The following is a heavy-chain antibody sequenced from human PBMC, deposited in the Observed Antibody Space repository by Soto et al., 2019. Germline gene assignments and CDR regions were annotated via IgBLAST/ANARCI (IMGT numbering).Heavy chain of an antibody. CDR2: LYAAGNT. CDR3: ARGGEYFDY. Sequence: HPGGSLRLSCAASGFNVSSNFMSWVRQAPGKGLEWVSILYAAGNTYYADSVKGRFTISRDNSKNTVFLQMESMRAEDTAVYYCARGGEYFDYWGQGALVTVSS. D-gene: IGHD3-10*01. J-gene: IGHJ4*02. V-gene: IGHV3-53*01. CDR1: GFNVSSNF.